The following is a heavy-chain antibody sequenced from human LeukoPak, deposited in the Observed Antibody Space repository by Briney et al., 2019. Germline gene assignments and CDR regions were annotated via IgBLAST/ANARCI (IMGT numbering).Heavy chain of an antibody. CDR3: ARGGRDTAMPKDY. Sequence: HPGGSLRLSCAASGFTFSTYWMSWVRQAPGQGLEWVANIKQDGSEKYYVDSVKGRFTISRDNAKNSLYLQMNSLRAEDTAVYYCARGGRDTAMPKDYWGQGTLVTVSS. CDR2: IKQDGSEK. D-gene: IGHD5-18*01. CDR1: GFTFSTYW. J-gene: IGHJ4*02. V-gene: IGHV3-7*01.